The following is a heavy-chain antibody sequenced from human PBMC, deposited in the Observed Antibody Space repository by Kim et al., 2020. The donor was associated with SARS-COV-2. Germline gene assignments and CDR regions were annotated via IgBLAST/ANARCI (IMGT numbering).Heavy chain of an antibody. CDR3: TRVWGIAVALYYFDY. Sequence: PGGSLRLSCTASGFTFGDYAMSWFRQAPGKGLEWVGFIRSKAYGGTTEYAASVKGRFTISRDDSKSIAYLQMNSLKTEDTAVYYCTRVWGIAVALYYFDYWGQGTLVTVSS. CDR1: GFTFGDYA. CDR2: IRSKAYGGTT. D-gene: IGHD6-19*01. V-gene: IGHV3-49*03. J-gene: IGHJ4*02.